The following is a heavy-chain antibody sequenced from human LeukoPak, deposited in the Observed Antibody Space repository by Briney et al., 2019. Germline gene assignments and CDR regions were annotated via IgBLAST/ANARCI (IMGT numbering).Heavy chain of an antibody. V-gene: IGHV4-59*08. CDR2: SCYSGTS. CDR1: GGSISTYC. Sequence: SETLSLTCTVSGGSISTYCWSWVRQPPGKGLEWIGYSCYSGTSNYNASLKSRVTISVDTSKNLFSLKLNSVTAADTAVYYCASSRLRSALDIWGQGTMVTVSS. D-gene: IGHD4-17*01. CDR3: ASSRLRSALDI. J-gene: IGHJ3*02.